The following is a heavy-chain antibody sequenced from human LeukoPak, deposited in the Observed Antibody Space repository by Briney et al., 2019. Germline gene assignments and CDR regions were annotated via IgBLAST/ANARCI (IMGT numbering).Heavy chain of an antibody. J-gene: IGHJ4*02. CDR3: ARANYYYDSSGYYYFDY. CDR1: GGTFSSYA. Sequence: SVKVSCKASGGTFSSYAISWVRQAPGQGLEWMGGIIPIFGTANYAQKFQGRVTITTDESTSTAYMELSSLRSEDTAVYYCARANYYYDSSGYYYFDYWGQGTLVTVSS. CDR2: IIPIFGTA. V-gene: IGHV1-69*05. D-gene: IGHD3-22*01.